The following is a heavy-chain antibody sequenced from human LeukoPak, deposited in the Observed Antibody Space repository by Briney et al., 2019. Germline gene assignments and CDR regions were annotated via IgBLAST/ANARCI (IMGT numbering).Heavy chain of an antibody. CDR3: AKDRCSNGIGCYYYYMDV. V-gene: IGHV3-30*02. Sequence: GGSLRLSCAASGFTFSTHGMHWVRQAPGKGLEWVAYIQYDGSNEQYAHSVKGRFRISRDSSKNILYLQMNSLRAEDTAVYYCAKDRCSNGIGCYYYYMDVWGKGTTVTISS. D-gene: IGHD2-8*01. J-gene: IGHJ6*03. CDR2: IQYDGSNE. CDR1: GFTFSTHG.